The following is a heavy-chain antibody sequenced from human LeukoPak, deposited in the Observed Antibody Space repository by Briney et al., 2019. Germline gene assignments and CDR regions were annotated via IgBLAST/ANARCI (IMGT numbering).Heavy chain of an antibody. D-gene: IGHD6-13*01. CDR2: INRDGTKR. CDR1: GFTFSSVW. Sequence: PGGSLRLSCAASGFTFSSVWMTWVRQAPGKGLEWVANINRDGTKRTYVDAVKGRVTISSDNAKYSLFLHMSSLRAEDTAVYYCATAPAAADSSWGQGTLVAVSS. J-gene: IGHJ5*02. CDR3: ATAPAAADSS. V-gene: IGHV3-7*01.